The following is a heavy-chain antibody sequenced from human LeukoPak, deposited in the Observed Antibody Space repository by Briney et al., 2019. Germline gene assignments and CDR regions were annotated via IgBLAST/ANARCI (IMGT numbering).Heavy chain of an antibody. J-gene: IGHJ4*02. Sequence: GGSLSLSCAASGFSVSSNYMSWVRQAAGKGLEWVSVIYSGGSTYYAESVKGRFTISRDNSKNTLYLQMISLRAEDTAVYYCARDSGYYDSSGYYYVVDYWGQGTLVTVSS. CDR2: IYSGGST. CDR1: GFSVSSNY. CDR3: ARDSGYYDSSGYYYVVDY. D-gene: IGHD3-22*01. V-gene: IGHV3-66*02.